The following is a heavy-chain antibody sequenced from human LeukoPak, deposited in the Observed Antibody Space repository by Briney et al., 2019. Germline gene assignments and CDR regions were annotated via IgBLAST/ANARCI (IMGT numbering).Heavy chain of an antibody. V-gene: IGHV1-2*06. CDR2: INPNSGGT. D-gene: IGHD1-20*01. CDR1: GYTFTGYY. Sequence: GASVKVSCKASGYTFTGYYMRWVRQAPGQGLEWMGRINPNSGGTNYAQKFQGRVTMTRDTSISTAYMELSRLRSDDTAVYYCARDRARLITGTTLGIWGQGTMVTVSS. CDR3: ARDRARLITGTTLGI. J-gene: IGHJ3*02.